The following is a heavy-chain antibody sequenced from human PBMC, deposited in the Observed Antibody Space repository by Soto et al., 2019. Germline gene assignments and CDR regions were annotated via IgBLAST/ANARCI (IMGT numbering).Heavy chain of an antibody. Sequence: QVQLVESGGGVVQPGRSLRLSCAVSGFTFSSYGMQWVRQAPGKGLAWVAIIWYEGTNKYYADSVKGRFTISRDNSKSTLDLQMNSLRAEDTAIYYCARAFLRGSAATIDYWGQGSLVTVSS. CDR1: GFTFSSYG. CDR2: IWYEGTNK. J-gene: IGHJ4*02. CDR3: ARAFLRGSAATIDY. D-gene: IGHD3-10*01. V-gene: IGHV3-33*01.